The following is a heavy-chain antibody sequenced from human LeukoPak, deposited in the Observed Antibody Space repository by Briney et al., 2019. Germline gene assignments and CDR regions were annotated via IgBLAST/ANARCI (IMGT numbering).Heavy chain of an antibody. V-gene: IGHV3-48*01. Sequence: GGSLRLSCAASGFTFSSYSMNWVRQAPGKGLEWVSYISSSSSTIYYADSVKGRFTISRGNAKNSLYLQMNSLRAEDTAVYYCATRSYYDSSGPFDYWGQGTLVTVPS. CDR3: ATRSYYDSSGPFDY. CDR1: GFTFSSYS. J-gene: IGHJ4*02. D-gene: IGHD3-22*01. CDR2: ISSSSSTI.